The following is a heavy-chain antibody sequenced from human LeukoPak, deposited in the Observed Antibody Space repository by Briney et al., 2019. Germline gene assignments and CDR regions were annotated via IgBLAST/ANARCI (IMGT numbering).Heavy chain of an antibody. V-gene: IGHV4-59*08. CDR2: MFYGGTT. CDR1: GDSLSRSS. CDR3: VRHWVHDFGGSDWYFDL. Sequence: SETLSLTCAVSGDSLSRSSWSWIRQSPGGGLEWIGYMFYGGTTNHNPSLKGRVTMSMVTSKDQFSLSLSSVTAADTAVYFCVRHWVHDFGGSDWYFDLWGRGTLVTVSS. J-gene: IGHJ2*01. D-gene: IGHD4-23*01.